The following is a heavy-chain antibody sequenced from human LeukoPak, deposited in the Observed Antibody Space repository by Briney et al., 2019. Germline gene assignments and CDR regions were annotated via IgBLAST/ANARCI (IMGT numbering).Heavy chain of an antibody. D-gene: IGHD6-13*01. J-gene: IGHJ4*02. Sequence: GSLRLSCAASGFTVSSNYMSWVRQAPGKGLEWVSVIYSGGSTYYADSVKGRFTTSRDNSKNTLYLQMNSLRAEDTAVYYCARDLGIAAAGIRALDYWGQGTLVTVSS. CDR2: IYSGGST. CDR1: GFTVSSNY. CDR3: ARDLGIAAAGIRALDY. V-gene: IGHV3-66*01.